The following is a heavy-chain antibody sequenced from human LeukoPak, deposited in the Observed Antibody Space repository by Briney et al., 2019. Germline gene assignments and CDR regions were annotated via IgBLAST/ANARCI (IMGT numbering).Heavy chain of an antibody. CDR2: INHNGNVN. J-gene: IGHJ6*02. CDR3: ARGGGLDV. D-gene: IGHD3-16*01. V-gene: IGHV3-7*03. CDR1: GFTFSSYW. Sequence: GGPLTLSRAASGFTFSSYWMNWARQAPGKGLEWVASINHNGNVNYYVDSVKGRFTISRDNAKNSLYLQMSNLRAEDTAVYFCARGGGLDVWGQGATVTVSS.